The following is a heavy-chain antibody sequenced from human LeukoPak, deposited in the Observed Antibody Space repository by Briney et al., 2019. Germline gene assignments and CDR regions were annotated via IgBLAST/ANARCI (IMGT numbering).Heavy chain of an antibody. Sequence: ASVKVSCKASVYTFTSYGISWVGQAPGQGLEGMGWISAYNGNTNYAQKLQGRVTMTTDTPTRTASMELRSLRSDDTAVYYCASGYYSNYGFYWGQGTLVTVSS. V-gene: IGHV1-18*01. D-gene: IGHD4-11*01. J-gene: IGHJ4*02. CDR3: ASGYYSNYGFY. CDR2: ISAYNGNT. CDR1: VYTFTSYG.